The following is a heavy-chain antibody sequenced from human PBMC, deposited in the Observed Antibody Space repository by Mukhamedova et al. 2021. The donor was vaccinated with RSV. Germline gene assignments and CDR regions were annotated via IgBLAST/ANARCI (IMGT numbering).Heavy chain of an antibody. V-gene: IGHV3-23*01. CDR2: ISGSGDGT. D-gene: IGHD2-8*01. CDR3: ANVGIHAI. Sequence: GKGLEWVSSISGSGDGTYYGDSVKGRFTISRDNSKNTLYLQMDSLTVEDMAVYYCANVGIHAIGGQGTLVTVSS. J-gene: IGHJ4*02.